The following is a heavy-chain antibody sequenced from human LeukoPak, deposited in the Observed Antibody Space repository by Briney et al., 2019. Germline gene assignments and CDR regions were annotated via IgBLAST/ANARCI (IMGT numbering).Heavy chain of an antibody. CDR1: GYTFTGYY. V-gene: IGHV1-2*02. CDR2: INPNSGGT. D-gene: IGHD1-26*01. CDR3: ARGRGSYYGAWFDP. Sequence: ASVKVSCKASGYTFTGYYMHWVRQAPGQGLEWMGWINPNSGGTNYAQKFQGRVTMTRDTSISTAYMELSRPRSDDTAVYYCARGRGSYYGAWFDPWGQGTLVTVSS. J-gene: IGHJ5*02.